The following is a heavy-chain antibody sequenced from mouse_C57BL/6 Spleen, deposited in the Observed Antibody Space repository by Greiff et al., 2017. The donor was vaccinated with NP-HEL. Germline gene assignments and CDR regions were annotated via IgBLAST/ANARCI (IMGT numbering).Heavy chain of an antibody. CDR3: ARVGGVYDYDSAWFAY. CDR2: IYPGDGDT. Sequence: VQLQQSGAELVKPGASVKISCKASGYAFSSYWMNWVKQRPGKGLEWIGQIYPGDGDTNYNGKFKGKATLTADKSSSTAYMQLSSLTSEDSAVYFCARVGGVYDYDSAWFAYWGQGTLVTVSA. V-gene: IGHV1-80*01. CDR1: GYAFSSYW. J-gene: IGHJ3*01. D-gene: IGHD2-4*01.